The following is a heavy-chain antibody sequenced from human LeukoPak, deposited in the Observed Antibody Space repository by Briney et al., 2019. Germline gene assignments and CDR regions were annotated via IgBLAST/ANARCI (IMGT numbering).Heavy chain of an antibody. CDR1: GFTLSSYW. CDR2: IKSDGSDT. V-gene: IGHV3-74*01. Sequence: GGSLRLSCAASGFTLSSYWMHWVRQVPGKGLVWVSRIKSDGSDTRYADSVKGRFTISRDNAKNTLYLQMNSLRAEDTAVYYCARSNSKTWIQLPDYWGQGTLVTVSS. J-gene: IGHJ4*02. D-gene: IGHD5-18*01. CDR3: ARSNSKTWIQLPDY.